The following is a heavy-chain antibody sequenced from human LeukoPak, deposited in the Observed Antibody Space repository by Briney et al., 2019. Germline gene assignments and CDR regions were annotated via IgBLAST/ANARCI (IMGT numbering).Heavy chain of an antibody. J-gene: IGHJ3*02. CDR2: IWYDGSNK. Sequence: PGGSLRLSCAASGFTFSSYGKHWVRQAPGKGLEWVAVIWYDGSNKYYADSVKGRFTISRDNSKNTLYLQMNSLRAEDTAVYYCAKDYGDYVGNAFDIWGQGTMVTVSS. V-gene: IGHV3-33*06. CDR3: AKDYGDYVGNAFDI. CDR1: GFTFSSYG. D-gene: IGHD4-17*01.